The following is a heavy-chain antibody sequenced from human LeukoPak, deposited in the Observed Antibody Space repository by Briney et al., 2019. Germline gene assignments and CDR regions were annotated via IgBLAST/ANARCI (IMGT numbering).Heavy chain of an antibody. CDR3: ARDNLTLDY. J-gene: IGHJ4*02. Sequence: SETLSLTCTVSGGSISSHYWSWIRQPPGKGLEWIGYIYYSGSTNYNPSLKSRVTISVDTSKNQSSLKLSSVTAADTAVYYCARDNLTLDYWGQGTLVTVSS. CDR2: IYYSGST. V-gene: IGHV4-59*11. CDR1: GGSISSHY. D-gene: IGHD4/OR15-4a*01.